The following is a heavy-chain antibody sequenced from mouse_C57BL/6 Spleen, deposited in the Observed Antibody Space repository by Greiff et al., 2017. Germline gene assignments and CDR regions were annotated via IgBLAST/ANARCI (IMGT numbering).Heavy chain of an antibody. J-gene: IGHJ1*03. CDR1: GYTFTSYW. CDR2: IDPSDSET. CDR3: ARSPGYFDV. Sequence: VQLQQPGAELVRPGSSVKLSCKASGYTFTSYWMHWVKQRPIQGLEWIGNIDPSDSETHYNQKFKDKATLTVDKSSSTAYMQLSSLTSEDSAFVYCARSPGYFDVWGTGTTVTVSS. V-gene: IGHV1-52*01.